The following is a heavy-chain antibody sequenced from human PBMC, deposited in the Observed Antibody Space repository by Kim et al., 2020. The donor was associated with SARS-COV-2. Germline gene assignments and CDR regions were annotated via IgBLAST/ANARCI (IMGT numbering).Heavy chain of an antibody. V-gene: IGHV4-34*01. D-gene: IGHD2-15*01. CDR1: GWSFSTYY. CDR2: INHSGSI. CDR3: LLAGDTPTEHVQH. J-gene: IGHJ1*01. Sequence: SETLSLTCAGYGWSFSTYYWNWIRQSPGKGLEWIGEINHSGSINTNPSLKSRLTISVDMSKSQFSLRLNSVTAADTAVYWCLLAGDTPTEHVQHWGQGTLVTVSA.